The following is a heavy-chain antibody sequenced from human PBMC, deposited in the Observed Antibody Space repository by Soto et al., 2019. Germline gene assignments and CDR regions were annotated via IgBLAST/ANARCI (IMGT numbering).Heavy chain of an antibody. Sequence: PSETLSLTCTVSGGSISSYYWGWIRQPPEKGLEWIGYIYYSGSTNYNPSLKSRVTISVDTSKNQFSLKLSSVTAADTAVYYCARHYSGSYPLGFDYWGQGTLVTVSS. D-gene: IGHD1-26*01. CDR1: GGSISSYY. V-gene: IGHV4-59*08. J-gene: IGHJ4*02. CDR2: IYYSGST. CDR3: ARHYSGSYPLGFDY.